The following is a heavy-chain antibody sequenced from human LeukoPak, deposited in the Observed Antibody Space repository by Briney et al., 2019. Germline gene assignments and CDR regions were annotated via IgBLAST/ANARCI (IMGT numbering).Heavy chain of an antibody. Sequence: ETLSLTCTVSGGSISSYYWSWIRQPPGKGLEWIGYIYYSGSTNYNPSLKSRVTISVDTSKNQFSLKLSSVTAADTAVYYCARFSARYDSSGYYYLAVFDIWGQGTMVTVSS. J-gene: IGHJ3*02. CDR1: GGSISSYY. CDR3: ARFSARYDSSGYYYLAVFDI. D-gene: IGHD3-22*01. V-gene: IGHV4-59*01. CDR2: IYYSGST.